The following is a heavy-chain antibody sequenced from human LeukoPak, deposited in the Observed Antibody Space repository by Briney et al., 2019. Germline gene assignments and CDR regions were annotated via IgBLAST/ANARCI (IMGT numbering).Heavy chain of an antibody. CDR1: GFTFSKYD. J-gene: IGHJ4*02. CDR2: ISDSGDQT. CDR3: AKEITLTTAYFDY. V-gene: IGHV3-23*01. Sequence: GGSLRLFCVASGFTFSKYDMSWVRQAPGKGLEWVSGISDSGDQTYYADSVRARFTISRDNSKNTLYLQVNSLRAEDTALYYCAKEITLTTAYFDYWGQGTLVTVSS. D-gene: IGHD4-17*01.